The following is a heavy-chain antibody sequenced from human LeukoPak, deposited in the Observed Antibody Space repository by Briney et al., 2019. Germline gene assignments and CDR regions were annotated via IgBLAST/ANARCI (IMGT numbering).Heavy chain of an antibody. CDR3: ARAYQVQRNWFDP. Sequence: SENLSLTCTVSGGSISSGAYYWTWIRQYPGKGLEWIGYIYYSGYTYYNPSLKSRIFMSVDTSENQFSLKLSSVTAADTAIYYCARAYQVQRNWFDPWGQGTLVTVSS. CDR1: GGSISSGAYY. D-gene: IGHD2-2*01. V-gene: IGHV4-31*03. J-gene: IGHJ5*02. CDR2: IYYSGYT.